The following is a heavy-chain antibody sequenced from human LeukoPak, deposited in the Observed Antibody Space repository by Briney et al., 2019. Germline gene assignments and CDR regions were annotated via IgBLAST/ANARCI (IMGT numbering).Heavy chain of an antibody. D-gene: IGHD5-18*01. Sequence: ASVKVSCKASGYTFTSYGISWVRQALGQGLEWMGWISAYNGNTNYAQKLQGRVTMTTDTSTSTAYMELRSLRSDDTAVYYCARSGYSYGLYYFDYWGQGTLVTVSS. J-gene: IGHJ4*02. CDR1: GYTFTSYG. CDR3: ARSGYSYGLYYFDY. V-gene: IGHV1-18*01. CDR2: ISAYNGNT.